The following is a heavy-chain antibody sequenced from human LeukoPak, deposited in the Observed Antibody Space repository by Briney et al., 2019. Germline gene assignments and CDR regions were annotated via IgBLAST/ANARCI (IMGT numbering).Heavy chain of an antibody. D-gene: IGHD2-15*01. V-gene: IGHV3-23*01. CDR3: AKEYKSGGWPFDY. Sequence: GGSLRLSCAASGFXFSSYAITWVRQAPGKGLEWVSGISDGGGYTYYVDSVKGRLTISRDNSNNKPYLQMNSLRDDDSALYYCAKEYKSGGWPFDYWGQGALVTVSS. CDR1: GFXFSSYA. CDR2: ISDGGGYT. J-gene: IGHJ4*02.